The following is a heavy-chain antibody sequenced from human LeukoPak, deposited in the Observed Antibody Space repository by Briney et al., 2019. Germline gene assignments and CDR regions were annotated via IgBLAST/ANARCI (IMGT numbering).Heavy chain of an antibody. J-gene: IGHJ4*02. D-gene: IGHD3-3*01. Sequence: GGSLRLSCAASGFTFSSYGMHWVRQAPGKGLEWVAVIWYDGSNKYYADSVKGRFTISRDNSKNTLYLQMNSLRAEDTAVYYCARDQSGSYDFWSGYQDYWGQGTLVTVSS. CDR2: IWYDGSNK. CDR1: GFTFSSYG. CDR3: ARDQSGSYDFWSGYQDY. V-gene: IGHV3-33*01.